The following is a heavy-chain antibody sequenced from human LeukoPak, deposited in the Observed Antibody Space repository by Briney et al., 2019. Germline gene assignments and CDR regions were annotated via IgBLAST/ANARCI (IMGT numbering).Heavy chain of an antibody. D-gene: IGHD3-10*01. CDR1: GFTFSSYG. CDR2: ISYDGSNK. CDR3: AKLPLWFGESYFDY. V-gene: IGHV3-30*18. Sequence: GGSLRLSCAASGFTFSSYGMHWVRQAPGKGLEWVAVISYDGSNKYYADSVKGRFTISRDNSKNTLYLQMNSLRADDTAVYYCAKLPLWFGESYFDYWGQGTLVTVSS. J-gene: IGHJ4*02.